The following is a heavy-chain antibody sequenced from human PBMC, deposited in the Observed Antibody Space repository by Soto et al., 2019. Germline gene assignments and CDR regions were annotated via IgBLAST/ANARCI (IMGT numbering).Heavy chain of an antibody. CDR1: GGSISSSNW. CDR3: ARVRQYCSGTSCYLDP. D-gene: IGHD2-2*01. J-gene: IGHJ5*02. Sequence: QVQLQESSPGLVKPSETLSLTCAVSGGSISSSNWWHWVRQPPGKGLEWIGEILHSGTTNYNPSLKSRVAISVDKSKNKFSLKLNSVTAADTAVYYCARVRQYCSGTSCYLDPWGQGTLVTVSS. CDR2: ILHSGTT. V-gene: IGHV4-4*02.